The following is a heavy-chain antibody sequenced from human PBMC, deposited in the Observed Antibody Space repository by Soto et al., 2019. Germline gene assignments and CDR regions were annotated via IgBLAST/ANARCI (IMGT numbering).Heavy chain of an antibody. Sequence: EVQLLESGGGLVQPGGSLRLSCAASGFTFSSYAMSWVRQAPGKGLEWVSAISGSGGSTYYADSVKGRFTISRDNSKNTLYLQMNSLRAEDTAVYYCAKGGVFWSDYFGSDDDAFDIWGQGTMVTVSS. J-gene: IGHJ3*02. CDR1: GFTFSSYA. CDR2: ISGSGGST. CDR3: AKGGVFWSDYFGSDDDAFDI. D-gene: IGHD3-3*01. V-gene: IGHV3-23*01.